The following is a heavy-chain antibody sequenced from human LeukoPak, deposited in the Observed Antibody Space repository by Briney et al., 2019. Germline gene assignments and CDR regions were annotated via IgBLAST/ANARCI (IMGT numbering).Heavy chain of an antibody. CDR1: GGSISSGDYY. Sequence: PSQTLSLTCTVSGGSISSGDYYWSWIRQPPGKGLEWIGHLYYRGSTNYNPSLKSRVTISVDTSKSQFSLKLSSVTAADTAVYYCARHDGMVGPFDYWVQGTLVTVSS. D-gene: IGHD1-26*01. CDR2: LYYRGST. V-gene: IGHV4-61*09. CDR3: ARHDGMVGPFDY. J-gene: IGHJ4*02.